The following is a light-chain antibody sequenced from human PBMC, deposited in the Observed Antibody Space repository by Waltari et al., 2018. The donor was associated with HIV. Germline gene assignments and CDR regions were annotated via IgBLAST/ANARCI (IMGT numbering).Light chain of an antibody. Sequence: DIQMTQSPSTLSASVGDRVTITCRASQSISSWLAWYQQKPGNAPKLLIYKASNLESGVPSRFSGSGSGTEFTLTISGLQPGDFATYYCQQYKGYWTFGQGTRVEIK. CDR2: KAS. J-gene: IGKJ1*01. CDR1: QSISSW. CDR3: QQYKGYWT. V-gene: IGKV1-5*03.